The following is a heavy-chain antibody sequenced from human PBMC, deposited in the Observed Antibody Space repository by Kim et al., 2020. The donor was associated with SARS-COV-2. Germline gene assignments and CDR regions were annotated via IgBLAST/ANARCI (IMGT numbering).Heavy chain of an antibody. CDR2: VYYSGST. CDR1: GGSISSYY. D-gene: IGHD1-26*01. V-gene: IGHV4-59*08. CDR3: ARSSGSYSYAYYGMDV. Sequence: SETLSLTCTVSGGSISSYYWSWIRQPPGKGLEWIGYVYYSGSTNYNPSLKSRVTISVDTSKNQFSLKLSSVTAADTAVYYCARSSGSYSYAYYGMDVWGQGTTVTVSS. J-gene: IGHJ6*02.